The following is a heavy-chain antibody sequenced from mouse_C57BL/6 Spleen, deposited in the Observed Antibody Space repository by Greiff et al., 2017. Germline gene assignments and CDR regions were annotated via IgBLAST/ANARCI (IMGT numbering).Heavy chain of an antibody. Sequence: EVMLVESGGGLVKPGGSLKLSCAASGFTFSDYGMHWVRQAPEKGLEWVAYISSGSSTIYYADTVKGRFTISRDNAKNTLFLQMTSLRSEDTAMYYCARTYLRSYYFDYWGQGTTLTVSS. V-gene: IGHV5-17*01. CDR1: GFTFSDYG. J-gene: IGHJ2*01. D-gene: IGHD5-5*01. CDR2: ISSGSSTI. CDR3: ARTYLRSYYFDY.